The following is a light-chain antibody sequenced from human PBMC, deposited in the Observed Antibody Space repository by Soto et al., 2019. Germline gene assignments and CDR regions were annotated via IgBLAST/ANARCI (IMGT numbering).Light chain of an antibody. CDR1: QSVGGSS. CDR3: QQYAGPPAT. V-gene: IGKV3-20*01. CDR2: HTS. J-gene: IGKJ5*01. Sequence: LTPPPGTLTLSPGKIATLSGRASQSVGGSSLAWYQQRPGQAPRLLIYHTSYRATGIPDRFSGGGSGTDFTLTISRLEPEDFAVYFCQQYAGPPATFGQGTRLEIK.